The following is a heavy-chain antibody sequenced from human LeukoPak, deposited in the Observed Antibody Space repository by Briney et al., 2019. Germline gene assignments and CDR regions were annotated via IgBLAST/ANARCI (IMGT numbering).Heavy chain of an antibody. Sequence: SQTLPLTCTVSGGSISSGDYYWSWIRQPPGKGLEWIGYIYYSGSTYYNPSLKSRVTISVDTSKNQFSLKLSSVTAADTAVYYCAREAAAARWGWYMDVWGKGTTVTVSS. CDR3: AREAAAARWGWYMDV. CDR1: GGSISSGDYY. V-gene: IGHV4-30-4*08. CDR2: IYYSGST. D-gene: IGHD6-13*01. J-gene: IGHJ6*03.